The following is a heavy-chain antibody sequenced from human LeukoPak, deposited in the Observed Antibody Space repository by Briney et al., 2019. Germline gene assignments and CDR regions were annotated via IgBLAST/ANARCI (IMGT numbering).Heavy chain of an antibody. CDR3: ARGGIVQLETEYYFDY. CDR1: GGTVSSYA. Sequence: GASVKVSCKASGGTVSSYAISWVRQAPGQGLEWMGGIIPIFGTANYAQKFQGRVTITADESTSTAYMELSSLRSEDTAVYYCARGGIVQLETEYYFDYWGQGTLVTVSS. V-gene: IGHV1-69*01. J-gene: IGHJ4*02. D-gene: IGHD1-1*01. CDR2: IIPIFGTA.